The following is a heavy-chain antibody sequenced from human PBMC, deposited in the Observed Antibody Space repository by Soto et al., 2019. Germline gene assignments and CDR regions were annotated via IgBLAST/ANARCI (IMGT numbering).Heavy chain of an antibody. CDR2: ISYDGSNK. Sequence: ESGGGVVQPGRSLRLSCAASGFTFSSYGMHWVRQAPGKGLEWVAVISYDGSNKYYADSVKGRFTISRDNSKNTLYLQMNSLRAEDTAVYYCAKSQYSGYVDYWGQGTLVTVSS. D-gene: IGHD1-26*01. J-gene: IGHJ4*02. CDR3: AKSQYSGYVDY. V-gene: IGHV3-30*18. CDR1: GFTFSSYG.